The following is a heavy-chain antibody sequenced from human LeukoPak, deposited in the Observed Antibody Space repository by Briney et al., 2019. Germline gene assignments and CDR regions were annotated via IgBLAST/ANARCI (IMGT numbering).Heavy chain of an antibody. CDR1: GFTFGSYA. Sequence: PGGSLRLSCAASGFTFGSYAMSWVRQAPGKGLEWVSGISAPGDNTYYADSVKGRLTISRDNSKNTLYLQMNSLRAEDTALYYCAKLERRHYGGNRFDFWGQGTLLTASS. J-gene: IGHJ4*02. D-gene: IGHD1-1*01. CDR3: AKLERRHYGGNRFDF. CDR2: ISAPGDNT. V-gene: IGHV3-23*01.